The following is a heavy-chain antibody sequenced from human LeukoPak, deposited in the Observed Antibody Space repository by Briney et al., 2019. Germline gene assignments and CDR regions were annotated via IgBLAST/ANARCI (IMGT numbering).Heavy chain of an antibody. Sequence: TGGSLRLSCAASGFTFDDYAMHWVRQAPGKGLEWVSLIGGDGGSTYYADSVKGRFTISRDTSKNTVHLQMNSLRAEDTAVYYCAKEETTGVTPGADYWGQGTLVTVSS. CDR3: AKEETTGVTPGADY. J-gene: IGHJ4*02. CDR2: IGGDGGST. D-gene: IGHD4-23*01. V-gene: IGHV3-43*02. CDR1: GFTFDDYA.